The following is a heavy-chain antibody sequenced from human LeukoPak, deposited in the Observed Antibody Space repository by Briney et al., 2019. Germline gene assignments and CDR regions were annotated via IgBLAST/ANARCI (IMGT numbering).Heavy chain of an antibody. CDR3: ARDPRPINYYDSSGYYYGFGY. J-gene: IGHJ4*02. CDR2: IIPIFGTA. CDR1: GGTFISYA. Sequence: SVKVSCKASGGTFISYAISWVRQAPGQGLEWMGGIIPIFGTANYAQKFQGRVTITADESTSTAYMELSSLRSEDTAVYYCARDPRPINYYDSSGYYYGFGYWGQGTLVTVSS. D-gene: IGHD3-22*01. V-gene: IGHV1-69*13.